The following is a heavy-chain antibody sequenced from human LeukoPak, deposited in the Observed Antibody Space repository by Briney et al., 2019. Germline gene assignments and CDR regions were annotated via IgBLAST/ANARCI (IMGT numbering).Heavy chain of an antibody. CDR2: ISAYNGNT. J-gene: IGHJ4*02. V-gene: IGHV1-18*01. D-gene: IGHD3-3*01. CDR1: GHTFTSYG. CDR3: ARGLNYDFWSGYYLDY. Sequence: ASVKVSCKASGHTFTSYGISWVRQAPGQGLEWMGWISAYNGNTNYAQKLQGRVTMTTDTCTSTAYMELRSLRSDDTAVYYCARGLNYDFWSGYYLDYWGQGTLVTVSS.